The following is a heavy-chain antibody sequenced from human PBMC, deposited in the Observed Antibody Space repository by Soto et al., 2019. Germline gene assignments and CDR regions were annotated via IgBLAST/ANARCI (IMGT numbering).Heavy chain of an antibody. Sequence: EVQLVESGGGLVQPGGSLRLSCAASGFTFSDHYMDWVRQAPGKGLEWVARSRNRVNSHTTEYAASVKGRFTISRDESKSSLYLQMNSLKIEYTAVYYCTRGLLGGAPSYTFHGMDVWGQGPTVTVSS. CDR3: TRGLLGGAPSYTFHGMDV. D-gene: IGHD1-26*01. V-gene: IGHV3-72*01. CDR2: SRNRVNSHTT. CDR1: GFTFSDHY. J-gene: IGHJ6*01.